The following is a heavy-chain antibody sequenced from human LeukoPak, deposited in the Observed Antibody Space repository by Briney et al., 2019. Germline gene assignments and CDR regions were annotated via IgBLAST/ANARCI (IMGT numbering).Heavy chain of an antibody. CDR1: GFTVSSNY. CDR3: ARGELAYYILTGYQPFDY. Sequence: GGSLRLSCAASGFTVSSNYVSWVRQAPGKGLEWVSVIYSGGSTYYADSVKGRFTISRDNSKNTLYLQMNSLRAEDTAVYYCARGELAYYILTGYQPFDYWGQGTLVTVSS. V-gene: IGHV3-53*01. J-gene: IGHJ4*02. D-gene: IGHD3-9*01. CDR2: IYSGGST.